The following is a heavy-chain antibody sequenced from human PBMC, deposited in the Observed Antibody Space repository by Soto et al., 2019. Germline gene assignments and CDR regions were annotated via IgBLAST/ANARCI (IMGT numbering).Heavy chain of an antibody. CDR3: ARSVEGHFDY. Sequence: EVQLVESGGGLVQREGSLRLSCVASGFTFSVYSMNWVRQAPGKGLEWFSYITSDTKTIKYADSVKGRFTISRDNAKNSVYLQMNSLRDEDTAVYYCARSVEGHFDYWVQGTVVTVSS. CDR1: GFTFSVYS. D-gene: IGHD6-19*01. J-gene: IGHJ4*02. V-gene: IGHV3-48*02. CDR2: ITSDTKTI.